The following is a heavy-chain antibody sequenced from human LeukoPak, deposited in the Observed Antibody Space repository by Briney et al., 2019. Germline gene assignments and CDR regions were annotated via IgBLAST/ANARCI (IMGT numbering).Heavy chain of an antibody. D-gene: IGHD3-10*01. CDR3: ARETSVVRGPRDFDY. CDR1: GDSIKKSHYN. CDR2: MYSTGA. V-gene: IGHV4-39*07. Sequence: SETLSLTCTVPGDSIKKSHYNWGWIRQPPGEGLEWIGTMYSTGAYYKASLKSRVTISVDTTKNQFSLKLSSVTAADTAVYYCARETSVVRGPRDFDYWGQGTLVTVSS. J-gene: IGHJ4*02.